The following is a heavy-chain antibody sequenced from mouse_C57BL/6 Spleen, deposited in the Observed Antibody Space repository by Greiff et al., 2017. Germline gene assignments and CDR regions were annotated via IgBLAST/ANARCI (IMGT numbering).Heavy chain of an antibody. V-gene: IGHV1-64*01. J-gene: IGHJ3*01. Sequence: QVQLKQPGAELVKPGASVKLSFKASGYTFTSYWMHWVKQRPGHGLEWIGMIPPNSSSTNYNEKFKSKATLTVEKSSSTAYMQLSSLTSEDYAVYYCARWEGEGFAYWGQGTLVTVS. CDR3: ARWEGEGFAY. CDR2: IPPNSSST. CDR1: GYTFTSYW. D-gene: IGHD4-1*01.